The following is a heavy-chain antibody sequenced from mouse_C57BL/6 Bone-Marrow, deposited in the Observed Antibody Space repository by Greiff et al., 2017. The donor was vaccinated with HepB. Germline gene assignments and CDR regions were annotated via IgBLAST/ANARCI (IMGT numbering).Heavy chain of an antibody. D-gene: IGHD1-1*01. Sequence: VMLVESGPGLVAPSQRLSITCTVSGFSFTSYGVHWVRQTPGKGLEWLVVIWSDGSTTYNSALKSRLSISKDNSKSQVFLKMNSLQTDDTAMYYCARHNYYGSSYIDYWGQGTTLTVAS. CDR3: ARHNYYGSSYIDY. J-gene: IGHJ2*01. CDR1: GFSFTSYG. V-gene: IGHV2-6-1*01. CDR2: IWSDGST.